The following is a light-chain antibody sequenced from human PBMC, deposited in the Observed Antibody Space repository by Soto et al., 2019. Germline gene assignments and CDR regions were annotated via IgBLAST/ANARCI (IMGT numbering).Light chain of an antibody. J-gene: IGLJ2*01. CDR1: TSNIGSNY. CDR2: RNN. Sequence: QSVLTQPPSASGTPGQRVTISCSGSTSNIGSNYVYWYQQLPGTAPKLLIYRNNQRPSGVPDRFSGSKSGTSASLAISGLRSEHEADYYCATWDDSLSALVFGGGTKVTVL. CDR3: ATWDDSLSALV. V-gene: IGLV1-47*01.